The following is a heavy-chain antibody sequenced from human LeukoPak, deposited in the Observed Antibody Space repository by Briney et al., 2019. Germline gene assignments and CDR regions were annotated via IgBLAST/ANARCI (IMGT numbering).Heavy chain of an antibody. CDR1: GFTVSSNY. D-gene: IGHD2-21*02. CDR2: IYSGGST. J-gene: IGHJ4*02. V-gene: IGHV3-66*02. Sequence: GGSLRLSCAAFGFTVSSNYMSWVRQAPGKGLEWVSVIYSGGSTYYADSVKGRFTISRDNSKNTLYLQMNSLRAEDTAVYYCARGGRVTPFDYWGQGTLVTVSS. CDR3: ARGGRVTPFDY.